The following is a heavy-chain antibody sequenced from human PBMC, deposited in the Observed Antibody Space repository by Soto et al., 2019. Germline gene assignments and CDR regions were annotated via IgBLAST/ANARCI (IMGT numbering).Heavy chain of an antibody. Sequence: GASVKVSCKATGYTFSAYSMIWLGQAPGESLEWMGWINAGSGNTTCSQNFQGRLSITRDTSASTVYMELTGLTSEDTAVYYCARDTETLGPRANDALDIWGQGTMVTASS. CDR3: ARDTETLGPRANDALDI. J-gene: IGHJ3*02. V-gene: IGHV1-3*01. D-gene: IGHD3-3*02. CDR2: INAGSGNT. CDR1: GYTFSAYS.